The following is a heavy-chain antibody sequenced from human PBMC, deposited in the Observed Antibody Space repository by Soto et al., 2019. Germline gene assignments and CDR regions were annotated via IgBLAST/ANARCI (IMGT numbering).Heavy chain of an antibody. D-gene: IGHD1-7*01. CDR3: ARVTITVTTGDNYYSYGMDV. CDR2: ISAYNGNT. CDR1: GYTFTSYG. J-gene: IGHJ6*02. V-gene: IGHV1-18*01. Sequence: ASVKVSCKASGYTFTSYGISWVRQAPGQGLEWMGWISAYNGNTNYAQKLQGRVTMTTDTSTSTAYMELRSLRSDDTAVYYCARVTITVTTGDNYYSYGMDVWGQGTTVTVSS.